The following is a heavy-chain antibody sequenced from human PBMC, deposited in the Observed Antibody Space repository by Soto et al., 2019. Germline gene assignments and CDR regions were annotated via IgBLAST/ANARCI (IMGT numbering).Heavy chain of an antibody. V-gene: IGHV1-18*01. J-gene: IGHJ6*03. CDR1: GYTFTSYG. D-gene: IGHD3-10*01. CDR2: ISDYNGNT. Sequence: ASVKVSCKASGYTFTSYGISWVRQAPGQGLEWMGWISDYNGNTNYAQKLQGGVTMNTDTSTSTAYVELRSLRSDDTAVYYCARERLTMVRGVIRPSYMDFWGQGTTVTVSS. CDR3: ARERLTMVRGVIRPSYMDF.